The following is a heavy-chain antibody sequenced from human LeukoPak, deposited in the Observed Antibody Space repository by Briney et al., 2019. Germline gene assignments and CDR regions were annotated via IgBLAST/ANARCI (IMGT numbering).Heavy chain of an antibody. CDR1: GFTFSDAW. V-gene: IGHV3-15*01. J-gene: IGHJ5*01. CDR3: TRAGTTWFHS. Sequence: PGGSLRLSCAASGFTFSDAWMSWVRQAPGKGLEWLGRIKSRTESGTTQYAAPVKGRFTISRDDSKETVYLQMNSLTTEDTAVYYCTRAGTTWFHSWGQGTLVIVSS. D-gene: IGHD1-7*01. CDR2: IKSRTESGTT.